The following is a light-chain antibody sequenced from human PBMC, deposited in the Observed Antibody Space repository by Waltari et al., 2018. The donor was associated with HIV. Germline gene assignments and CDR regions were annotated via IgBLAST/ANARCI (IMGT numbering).Light chain of an antibody. Sequence: QSVLTQPPSVSGAPGQRVSISCTGSTSNIGAGYDVHWYHQVPGTAPKLLIFGTPNGPSGVPDRISGSKSGTSASLAIRGLRAEDEAYYYCQSYDSSLSGSWVFGGGTKLTVL. CDR2: GTP. J-gene: IGLJ3*02. CDR1: TSNIGAGYD. CDR3: QSYDSSLSGSWV. V-gene: IGLV1-40*01.